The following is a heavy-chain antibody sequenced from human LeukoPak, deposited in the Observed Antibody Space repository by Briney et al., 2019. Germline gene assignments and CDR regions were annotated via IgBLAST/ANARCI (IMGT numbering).Heavy chain of an antibody. D-gene: IGHD6-13*01. J-gene: IGHJ3*02. CDR1: GGSISPYY. CDR2: IDHNGNT. Sequence: SETLSLTCIVSGGSISPYYWSWLRQPPGKGLEWIGYIDHNGNTDYNPSLKSRVTLFLDTSNKQLSLRLTSVTAADAAVYYCARGGSVAAAGWAGAFDIWGQGTMVTVSS. V-gene: IGHV4-59*01. CDR3: ARGGSVAAAGWAGAFDI.